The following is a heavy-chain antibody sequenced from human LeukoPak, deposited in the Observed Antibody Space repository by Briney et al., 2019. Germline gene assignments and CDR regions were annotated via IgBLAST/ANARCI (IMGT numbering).Heavy chain of an antibody. J-gene: IGHJ4*02. CDR1: GFTFGSYW. V-gene: IGHV3-7*01. CDR3: AREGSGNYFYYFDY. CDR2: IKPDGGEK. Sequence: GGSLRLSCAASGFTFGSYWMGWVRQAPGKGLEWVANIKPDGGEKYYVDSVKGRFTISRDNAKNSLYLKMSSLRDEDTAVYYCAREGSGNYFYYFDYWGQGTLVSVS. D-gene: IGHD4-11*01.